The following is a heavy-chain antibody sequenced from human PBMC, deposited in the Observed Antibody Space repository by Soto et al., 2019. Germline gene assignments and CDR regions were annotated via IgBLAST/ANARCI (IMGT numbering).Heavy chain of an antibody. CDR1: GDSVSSNSAA. CDR3: ARDQPNQVRVAGNWFDP. J-gene: IGHJ5*02. V-gene: IGHV6-1*01. D-gene: IGHD6-19*01. CDR2: TYYRSKWYN. Sequence: PSQTLSLTCAISGDSVSSNSAALNWIRQSPSRGLEWLGRTYYRSKWYNDYAVSVKSRITINPDTSRNQFSLQLNSVTPEDTAVYYCARDQPNQVRVAGNWFDPWGQGTLVTVSS.